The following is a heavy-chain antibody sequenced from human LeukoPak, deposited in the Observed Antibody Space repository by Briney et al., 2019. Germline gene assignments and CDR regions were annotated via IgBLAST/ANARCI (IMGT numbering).Heavy chain of an antibody. V-gene: IGHV3-9*01. J-gene: IGHJ6*02. D-gene: IGHD6-19*01. CDR3: ARGNRDSSGFYFYYGLDV. Sequence: GGSLRLSCAASGFTFDDYAMFWVWQAPGKGLEWVSGISWDSRNIGYAASVKGRFTTSRDNGKNSLYLQMSSLRPDDTALYYCARGNRDSSGFYFYYGLDVWGPGSTVTVSS. CDR2: ISWDSRNI. CDR1: GFTFDDYA.